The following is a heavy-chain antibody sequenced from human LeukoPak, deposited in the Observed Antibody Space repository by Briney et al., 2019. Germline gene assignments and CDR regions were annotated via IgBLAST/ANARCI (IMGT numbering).Heavy chain of an antibody. Sequence: PGRSLRLSCAASGFTFSSYAMHWVRQAPGKGLEWVAVISYDGSNKYYADSAKGRFTISRDNSKNTLYLQMNSLRAEDTAVYYCARSGVGPFDYWGQGTLVTVSS. CDR2: ISYDGSNK. CDR1: GFTFSSYA. J-gene: IGHJ4*02. D-gene: IGHD1-26*01. V-gene: IGHV3-30*04. CDR3: ARSGVGPFDY.